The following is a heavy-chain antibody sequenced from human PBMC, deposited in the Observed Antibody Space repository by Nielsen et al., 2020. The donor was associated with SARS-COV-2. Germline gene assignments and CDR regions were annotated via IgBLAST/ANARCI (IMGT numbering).Heavy chain of an antibody. D-gene: IGHD5-18*01. CDR1: GGSFSGYY. CDR2: INHSGST. J-gene: IGHJ4*02. V-gene: IGHV4-34*01. CDR3: ARGLGYSYGYGIYYFDY. Sequence: SETLSLTCAVYGGSFSGYYWSWIRQPPGKGLEWIGEINHSGSTNYNPSLKSRVTISVDTSKNQFSLKLSSVTAADTAVYYCARGLGYSYGYGIYYFDYWGQGTLVTVSS.